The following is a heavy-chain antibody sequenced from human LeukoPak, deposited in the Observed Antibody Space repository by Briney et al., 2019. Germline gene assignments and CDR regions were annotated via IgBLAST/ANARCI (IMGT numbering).Heavy chain of an antibody. V-gene: IGHV3-20*04. CDR2: INWNGGST. D-gene: IGHD3-22*01. J-gene: IGHJ3*02. Sequence: GGSLRLSCAASGFTFDDYGMSWVRQAPGKGLEWVSGINWNGGSTGYADSVKGRFTISRDNAKNSLYLQMNSLRAEDTALYYCARDYQTTYYYDSGRPDAFDIWGQGTLVTVSS. CDR1: GFTFDDYG. CDR3: ARDYQTTYYYDSGRPDAFDI.